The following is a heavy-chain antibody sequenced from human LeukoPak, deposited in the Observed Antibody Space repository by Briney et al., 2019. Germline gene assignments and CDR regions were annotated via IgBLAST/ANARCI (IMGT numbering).Heavy chain of an antibody. CDR3: ARDRGAEGADADAFDI. CDR1: GGSISSSNW. Sequence: SETLSLTCAVSGGSISSSNWWSWVRQPPGKGLEWIGEIYHSGSTNYNPSLESRVTISVDKSKNQFSLELSSVTAADTAVYYCARDRGAEGADADAFDIWGQGTMVTVSS. CDR2: IYHSGST. D-gene: IGHD3-10*01. V-gene: IGHV4-4*02. J-gene: IGHJ3*02.